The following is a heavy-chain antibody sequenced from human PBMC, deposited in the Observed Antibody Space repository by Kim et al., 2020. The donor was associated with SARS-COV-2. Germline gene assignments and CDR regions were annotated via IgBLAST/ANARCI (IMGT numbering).Heavy chain of an antibody. CDR2: ISYDGSNK. V-gene: IGHV3-30*04. CDR1: GFTFSTYA. J-gene: IGHJ6*02. D-gene: IGHD3-10*01. Sequence: GGSLRLSCAASGFTFSTYAMHWVRQAPGKGLEWVAVISYDGSNKYYADSVKGRVTISRDNSKNTLYLQMNSLRAEDTAVEYYARDFGSYLASEGIDVCG. CDR3: ARDFGSYLASEGIDV.